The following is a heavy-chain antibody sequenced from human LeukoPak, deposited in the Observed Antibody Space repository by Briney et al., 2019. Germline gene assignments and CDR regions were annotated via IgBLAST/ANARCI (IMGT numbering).Heavy chain of an antibody. CDR1: GGSISSGGYY. J-gene: IGHJ4*02. CDR3: ARVIIDSSAKRFDY. CDR2: IYYSGST. V-gene: IGHV4-31*03. Sequence: SETLSLTCTVSGGSISSGGYYWSWIRQHPGKGLEWIGYIYYSGSTYYNPSLKGRVTISVDTSKNQFSLKLSSVTAADTAVYYCARVIIDSSAKRFDYWGQGTLVTVSS. D-gene: IGHD3-22*01.